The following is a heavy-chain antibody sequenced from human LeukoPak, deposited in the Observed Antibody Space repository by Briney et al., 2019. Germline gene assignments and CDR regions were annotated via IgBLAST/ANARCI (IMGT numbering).Heavy chain of an antibody. CDR2: IDPSDSYT. V-gene: IGHV5-10-1*01. D-gene: IGHD1-26*01. CDR1: GYSFTSYW. CDR3: ARAYSGSPAYDY. J-gene: IGHJ4*02. Sequence: GESLKISCKGSGYSFTSYWISWVRQMPGKGLEWMGRIDPSDSYTNYSPSFQGHVTISADKSISTAYLQWSSLKASDTAMYYCARAYSGSPAYDYWGQGTLVTVSS.